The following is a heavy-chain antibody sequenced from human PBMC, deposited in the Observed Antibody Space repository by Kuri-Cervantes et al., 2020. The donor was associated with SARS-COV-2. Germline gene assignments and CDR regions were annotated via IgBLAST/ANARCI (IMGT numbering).Heavy chain of an antibody. CDR1: GYTFTSYG. D-gene: IGHD2-21*01. CDR2: ISAYNGNT. J-gene: IGHJ3*02. CDR3: ATAYCGGDCYSRADAFDI. V-gene: IGHV1-18*01. Sequence: ASVKVSCKASGYTFTSYGISWVRQAPGQGLEWMGWISAYNGNTNYAQKLQGRVTMTEDTSTDTAYMELSSLRSEDTAVYYCATAYCGGDCYSRADAFDIWGQGTMVTVSS.